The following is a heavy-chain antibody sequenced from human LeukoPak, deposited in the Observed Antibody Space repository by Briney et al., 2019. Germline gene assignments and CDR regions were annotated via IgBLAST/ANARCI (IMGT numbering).Heavy chain of an antibody. CDR2: IKEDGSEK. CDR1: GFTFSDYW. D-gene: IGHD1-1*01. CDR3: ARYHWNDVVY. J-gene: IGHJ4*02. Sequence: GGSLRLSCAASGFTFSDYWMNWVRQAPGKGLEWVANIKEDGSEKYYVDSVRGRFTISRDNAKNSLYLQMNSLRAEDSAVYYCARYHWNDVVYWGQGTLVTVSS. V-gene: IGHV3-7*01.